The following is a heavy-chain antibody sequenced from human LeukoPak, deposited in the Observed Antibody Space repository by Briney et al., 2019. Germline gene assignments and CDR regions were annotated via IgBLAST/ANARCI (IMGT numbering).Heavy chain of an antibody. CDR3: ARDRSPLVVVD. V-gene: IGHV7-4-1*02. CDR1: GYTFTYYG. J-gene: IGHJ4*02. Sequence: ASVKVSCKASGYTFTYYGINWVRQAPGQGLEWMGWINTNTGNPTYAQGFTGRFVFSLDTSVSTAYLQISSLKAEDTAVYYCARDRSPLVVVDWGQGTLVTVSS. D-gene: IGHD2-15*01. CDR2: INTNTGNP.